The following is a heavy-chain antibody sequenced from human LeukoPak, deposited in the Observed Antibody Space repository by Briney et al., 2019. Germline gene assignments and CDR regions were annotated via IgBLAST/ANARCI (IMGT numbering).Heavy chain of an antibody. Sequence: SGGSLRLSCAASGFTFSDSAMHWVRQASGKGLEWVGRIRSKANNYATAYAASVKGRFTISRDDSKNTAYLQMNSLKTEDTAVYYCARLDMATIGSFDYWGQGTLVTVSS. CDR3: ARLDMATIGSFDY. CDR2: IRSKANNYAT. J-gene: IGHJ4*02. CDR1: GFTFSDSA. V-gene: IGHV3-73*01. D-gene: IGHD5-24*01.